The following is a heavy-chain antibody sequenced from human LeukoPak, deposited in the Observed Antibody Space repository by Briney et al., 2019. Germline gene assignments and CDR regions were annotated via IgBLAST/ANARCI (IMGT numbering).Heavy chain of an antibody. J-gene: IGHJ5*02. CDR2: IYTSGST. CDR3: ARDGSSSGFRNWFDP. Sequence: SETLSLTCTVSGGSISSYDWSWIRQPAGKGLEWIWRIYTSGSTNYNPSLKSRVTMSVDTSKNQFSLKLSSVTAADTAVYYCARDGSSSGFRNWFDPWGQGTLVTASS. V-gene: IGHV4-4*07. D-gene: IGHD6-19*01. CDR1: GGSISSYD.